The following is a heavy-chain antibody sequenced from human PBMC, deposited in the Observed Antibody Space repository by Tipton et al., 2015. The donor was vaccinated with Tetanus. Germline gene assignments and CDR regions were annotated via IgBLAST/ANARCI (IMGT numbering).Heavy chain of an antibody. J-gene: IGHJ2*01. CDR1: GFTFTSYA. Sequence: QSGAEVKKPGASVKVSCKTSGFTFTSYAMHWVRQAPGQRLEWMGWINAGSGKTKYSQKFQDRVTITRDASASTVSMELSSLRSEDTAIYYCARGDGYYYFDLWGRGTLVTVSS. CDR2: INAGSGKT. V-gene: IGHV1-3*01. CDR3: ARGDGYYYFDL.